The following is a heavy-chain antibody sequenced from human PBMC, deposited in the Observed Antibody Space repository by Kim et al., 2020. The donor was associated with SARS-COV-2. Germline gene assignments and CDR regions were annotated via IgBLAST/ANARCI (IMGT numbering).Heavy chain of an antibody. Sequence: SETLSLTCTVSGGSISSSSYYWGWIRQPPGKGLEWIGSIYYSGSTYYNPSLKSRVTISVDTSKNQFSLKLSSVTAADTAVYYCARAGLYYDSSGYYTDYFDYRGQGTLVTVSP. V-gene: IGHV4-39*07. CDR3: ARAGLYYDSSGYYTDYFDY. CDR1: GGSISSSSYY. CDR2: IYYSGST. D-gene: IGHD3-22*01. J-gene: IGHJ4*02.